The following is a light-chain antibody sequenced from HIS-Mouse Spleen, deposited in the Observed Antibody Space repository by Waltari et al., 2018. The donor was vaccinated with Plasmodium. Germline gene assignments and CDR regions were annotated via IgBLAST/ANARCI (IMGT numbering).Light chain of an antibody. CDR1: VLAKNY. Sequence: SYELTQPSSVSVSPGQTARLTCSGDVLAKNYARWFQQKPGQAPVLGIYKDSERPSGIPERFSGSSSGTTVTLTISGAQVEDEADYYCYSAADNNWVFGGGTKLTVL. V-gene: IGLV3-27*01. J-gene: IGLJ3*02. CDR3: YSAADNNWV. CDR2: KDS.